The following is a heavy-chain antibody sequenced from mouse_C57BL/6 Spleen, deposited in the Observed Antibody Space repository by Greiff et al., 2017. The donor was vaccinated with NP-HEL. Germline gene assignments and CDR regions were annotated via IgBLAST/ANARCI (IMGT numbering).Heavy chain of an antibody. J-gene: IGHJ4*01. V-gene: IGHV1-85*01. CDR3: ASNSNPYAMDY. Sequence: VQLQQSGPELVKPGASVKLSCKASGYTFTSYDINWVKQRPGQGLEWIGWIYPRDGSTKYNEKFKGKATLTVDTSSRTAYMELHSLTSEDSAVYFCASNSNPYAMDYWGQGTSVTVSS. D-gene: IGHD2-5*01. CDR1: GYTFTSYD. CDR2: IYPRDGST.